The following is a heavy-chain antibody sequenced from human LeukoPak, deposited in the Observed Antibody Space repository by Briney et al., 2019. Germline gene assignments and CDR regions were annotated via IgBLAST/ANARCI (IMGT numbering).Heavy chain of an antibody. V-gene: IGHV4-34*01. CDR3: ARGGLLWFGDYFDY. D-gene: IGHD3-10*01. CDR1: GGSFSGYY. CDR2: INHSGST. J-gene: IGHJ4*02. Sequence: SETLSLTCAVYGGSFSGYYWSWIRQPPGKGLEWIGEINHSGSTNYNPSLKSRVTISVDTSKNQFSLKLSSVTAADTAVYYCARGGLLWFGDYFDYWGQGTLVTVCS.